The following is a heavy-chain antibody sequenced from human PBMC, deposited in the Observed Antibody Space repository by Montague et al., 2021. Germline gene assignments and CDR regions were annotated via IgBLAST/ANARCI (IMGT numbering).Heavy chain of an antibody. Sequence: SETLSLTCAVYGVTFSGYYWTWIRQPPGKGLEWIGGINHSGSTDYNPSLESRVTISVDTSKNQFSLKLTSATAADTAVYFCARGHQRQDLDWPQGLGYWAQGTLVAVSS. D-gene: IGHD3/OR15-3a*01. CDR3: ARGHQRQDLDWPQGLGY. V-gene: IGHV4-34*01. J-gene: IGHJ4*02. CDR1: GVTFSGYY. CDR2: INHSGST.